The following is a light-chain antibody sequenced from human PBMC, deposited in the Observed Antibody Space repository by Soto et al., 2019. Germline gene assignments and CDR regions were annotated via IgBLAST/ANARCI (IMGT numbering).Light chain of an antibody. Sequence: LTQAPTNLSFSRGERTTPPWRGIQYIDTDLAWYQQKPGQAPRLLIYDASARATGIPDRFSGSGSGTDFTLTITSLETEDFAVYYCQRRSNDWSPITFGRGTRLEIK. V-gene: IGKV3-11*01. CDR3: QRRSNDWSPIT. J-gene: IGKJ5*01. CDR1: QYIDTD. CDR2: DAS.